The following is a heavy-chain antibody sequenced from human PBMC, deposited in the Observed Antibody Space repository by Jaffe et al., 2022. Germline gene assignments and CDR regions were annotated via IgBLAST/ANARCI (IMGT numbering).Heavy chain of an antibody. CDR3: AKDRVYGEGYFDY. CDR1: GFTFSSYG. V-gene: IGHV3-30*18. D-gene: IGHD4-17*01. Sequence: QVQLVESGGGVVQPGRSLRLSCAASGFTFSSYGMHWVRQAPGKGLEWVAVISYDGSNKYYADSVKGRFTISRDNSKNTLYLQMNSLRAEDTAVYYCAKDRVYGEGYFDYWGQGTLVTVSS. J-gene: IGHJ4*02. CDR2: ISYDGSNK.